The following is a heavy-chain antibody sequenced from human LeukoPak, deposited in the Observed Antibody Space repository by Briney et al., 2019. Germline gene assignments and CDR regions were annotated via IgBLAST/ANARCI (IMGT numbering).Heavy chain of an antibody. J-gene: IGHJ4*02. CDR2: IPYYGSDK. CDR3: ANYYHDSATDY. Sequence: GGSLRLSCAASGFAFSSYAMHWVRQAPGKGLEWVAVIPYYGSDKYYADSVKGRFTISRDNSKNTLYLQMDSLRAEDTAVYYCANYYHDSATDYWGQGTLVTVSS. CDR1: GFAFSSYA. D-gene: IGHD3-22*01. V-gene: IGHV3-30*01.